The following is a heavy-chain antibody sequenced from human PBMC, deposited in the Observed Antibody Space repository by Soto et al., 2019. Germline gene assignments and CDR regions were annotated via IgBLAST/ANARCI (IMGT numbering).Heavy chain of an antibody. Sequence: QVQLQESGPGLVKPSETLSLTCTVSGGSISSYYWSWIRQPAGKGLAWIGRIYTSGSPNYNSSLRSQVTMSVETSKYQFSLPLSSVTAADTAVYYCARDIITMVRGADDAFDIWGQGTMVTVSS. CDR2: IYTSGSP. V-gene: IGHV4-4*07. CDR3: ARDIITMVRGADDAFDI. CDR1: GGSISSYY. J-gene: IGHJ3*02. D-gene: IGHD3-10*01.